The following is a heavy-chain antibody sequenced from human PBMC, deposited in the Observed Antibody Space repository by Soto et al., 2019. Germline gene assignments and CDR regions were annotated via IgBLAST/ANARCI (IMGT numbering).Heavy chain of an antibody. D-gene: IGHD3-3*01. Sequence: PSETLSLTCAVYGGSFSDYYWSWIRQPPGKGLEWIGEINHSGSTNYDPSLKSRVTISVDTSKNQFSLKLSSVTAADTAVYYCASRDIGAIFGVVHYFDPWGQGTLVTVSS. CDR2: INHSGST. CDR1: GGSFSDYY. V-gene: IGHV4-34*01. CDR3: ASRDIGAIFGVVHYFDP. J-gene: IGHJ5*01.